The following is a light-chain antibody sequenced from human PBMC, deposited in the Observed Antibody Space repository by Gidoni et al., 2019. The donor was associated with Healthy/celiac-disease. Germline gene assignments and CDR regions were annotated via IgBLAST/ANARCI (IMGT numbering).Light chain of an antibody. V-gene: IGKV1-12*01. J-gene: IGKJ4*01. Sequence: LQMTQSPSSVSASVGARVTITRRASQGISSCIAWYQQKPGKAPKLLIYAASSLQSGVPSRFSGSGSGTEFTLTISSLQPEDFATYYCQQANSFPLTFXGXTKVEIK. CDR2: AAS. CDR3: QQANSFPLT. CDR1: QGISSC.